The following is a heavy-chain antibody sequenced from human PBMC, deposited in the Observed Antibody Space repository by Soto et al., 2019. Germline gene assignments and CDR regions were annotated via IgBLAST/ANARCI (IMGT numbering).Heavy chain of an antibody. Sequence: GGSLRLSCAASGFTFSSYSMNWVRQAPGKGLEWVSYISSSSTIYYADSVKGRFTISRDNAKNSLYLQMNSLRDEDTAVYYCARASTVTNPSYGMDVWGQGTTVTVSS. CDR3: ARASTVTNPSYGMDV. CDR1: GFTFSSYS. V-gene: IGHV3-48*02. J-gene: IGHJ6*02. CDR2: ISSSSTI. D-gene: IGHD4-17*01.